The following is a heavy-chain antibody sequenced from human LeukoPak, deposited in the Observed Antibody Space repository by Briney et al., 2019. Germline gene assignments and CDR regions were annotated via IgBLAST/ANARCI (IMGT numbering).Heavy chain of an antibody. CDR3: ARERITMIVDAFDI. D-gene: IGHD3-22*01. CDR1: GFTFSSYY. CDR2: IKEDGSEK. V-gene: IGHV3-7*01. J-gene: IGHJ3*02. Sequence: PGGSLRLSCAASGFTFSSYYMSWVRQAPGKGLEWVANIKEDGSEKYYVDSVKGRFTISRDNAKNSLYLQMNSLRAEDTAVYYCARERITMIVDAFDIWGQGTMVTVSS.